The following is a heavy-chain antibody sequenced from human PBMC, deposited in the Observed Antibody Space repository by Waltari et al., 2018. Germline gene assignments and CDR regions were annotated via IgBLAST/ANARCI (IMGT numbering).Heavy chain of an antibody. CDR2: MSYNGAT. Sequence: QLQLQESGPGLGKPSETLSLTCIPSGGSITSNRHYRAWIRQHPGQGLEWIGTMSYNGATYSSPSLKSRVTVSRDTSKNHLSLKLGSVTAADTAVYYCATYIGASIGTAAFDVWGQGTMVTVSS. CDR3: ATYIGASIGTAAFDV. J-gene: IGHJ3*01. V-gene: IGHV4-39*02. CDR1: GGSITSNRHY. D-gene: IGHD5-12*01.